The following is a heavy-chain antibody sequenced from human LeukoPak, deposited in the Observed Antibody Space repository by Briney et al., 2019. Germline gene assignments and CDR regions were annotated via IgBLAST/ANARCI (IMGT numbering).Heavy chain of an antibody. Sequence: GESLKISCKGSGYSFTSYWIGWVRQMPGKGLEWMGIIYPGDSDTRYSPSFQGQVTISADKSISTAYLQWSSLKASDTAMYYCARQPPCCGGDCYYDYWGQGTLVTVSS. D-gene: IGHD2-21*02. CDR3: ARQPPCCGGDCYYDY. CDR1: GYSFTSYW. CDR2: IYPGDSDT. V-gene: IGHV5-51*01. J-gene: IGHJ4*02.